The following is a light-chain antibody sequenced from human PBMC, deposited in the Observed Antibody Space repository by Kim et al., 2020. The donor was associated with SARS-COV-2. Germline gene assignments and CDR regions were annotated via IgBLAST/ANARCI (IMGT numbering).Light chain of an antibody. J-gene: IGKJ2*01. V-gene: IGKV3-15*01. CDR2: AAA. CDR1: QGVTTN. Sequence: SVSPGKSAALSCRASQGVTTNLAWYQQKPGQAPRLLMYAAATRATGFPARFSGSGSGTEFTLTINSLQSEDFAVYSCQQYNNWPYTFGQGTKLEI. CDR3: QQYNNWPYT.